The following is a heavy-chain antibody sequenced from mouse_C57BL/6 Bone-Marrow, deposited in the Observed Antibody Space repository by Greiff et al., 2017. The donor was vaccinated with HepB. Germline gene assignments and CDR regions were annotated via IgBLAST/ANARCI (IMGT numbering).Heavy chain of an antibody. CDR3: ARGHYSNPRYFDY. D-gene: IGHD2-5*01. CDR1: GYTFTDYY. CDR2: IYPGSGNT. J-gene: IGHJ2*01. V-gene: IGHV1-76*01. Sequence: QVQLQQSGAELVRPGASVKLSCKASGYTFTDYYINWVKQRPGQGLEWIARIYPGSGNTYYNEKFKGKATLTAEKSSSTAYMQLSSLTSEDSAVYFCARGHYSNPRYFDYWGQGTTLTVSS.